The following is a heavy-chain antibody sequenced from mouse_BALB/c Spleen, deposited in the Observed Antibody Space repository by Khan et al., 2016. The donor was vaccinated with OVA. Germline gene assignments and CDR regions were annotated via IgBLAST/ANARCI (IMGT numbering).Heavy chain of an antibody. D-gene: IGHD1-1*01. CDR2: INTYTGEP. J-gene: IGHJ4*01. Sequence: QMQLVQSGPELKKPGETVKISCKASGYTFTNYGMNWVKQAPGKGLKWMGWINTYTGEPTYADDFKGRFAFSLETSASTAYLQINNLKNEDTATYFCARMALRFVLDYWGQGTSVTVSS. CDR1: GYTFTNYG. V-gene: IGHV9-3-1*01. CDR3: ARMALRFVLDY.